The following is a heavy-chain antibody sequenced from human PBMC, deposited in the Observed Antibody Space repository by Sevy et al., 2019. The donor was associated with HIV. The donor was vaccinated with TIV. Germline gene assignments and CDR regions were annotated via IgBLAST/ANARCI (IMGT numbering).Heavy chain of an antibody. CDR2: INHSGST. V-gene: IGHV4-34*01. Sequence: SETLSLTCAVYGGSFSGYYWSWIRQPPGKGLEWIGEINHSGSTNYNPSLKSRVTISVDTSRNQFSLKLSSVTAADTAVYYCARVTRSYQVLKGMDVWGQGTTVTVSS. CDR1: GGSFSGYY. CDR3: ARVTRSYQVLKGMDV. J-gene: IGHJ6*02. D-gene: IGHD3-16*02.